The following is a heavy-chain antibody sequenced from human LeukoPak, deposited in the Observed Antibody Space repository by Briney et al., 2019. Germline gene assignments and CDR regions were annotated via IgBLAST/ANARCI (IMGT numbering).Heavy chain of an antibody. V-gene: IGHV3-30*18. Sequence: GGSLRLSCAASGFTFSSYGMHWVRQAPGKGLEWVAGISYDGSNKYYADSVKGRFTISRDNSKNTLYLQMNSLRAEDTAVYYCAKEDSSWYLGYYYYYGMDVWGQGTTVTVSS. CDR3: AKEDSSWYLGYYYYYGMDV. D-gene: IGHD6-13*01. CDR2: ISYDGSNK. CDR1: GFTFSSYG. J-gene: IGHJ6*02.